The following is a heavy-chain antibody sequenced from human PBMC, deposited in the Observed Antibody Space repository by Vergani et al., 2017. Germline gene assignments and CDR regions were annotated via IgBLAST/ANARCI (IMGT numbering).Heavy chain of an antibody. D-gene: IGHD6-13*01. CDR3: AIDPLYSTTWPFLLLDMDV. V-gene: IGHV4-61*02. CDR1: GGSISSGSYY. CDR2: FYTGGVT. Sequence: QVQLQESGPGLVRPSQTLSLTCTVSGGSISSGSYYWSWFRQPAGKGLEWIGRFYTGGVTSYNPSLKSRVTISVDTSKNQFSLQLSSVTAADTAVYYCAIDPLYSTTWPFLLLDMDVWGQGTTVTVSS. J-gene: IGHJ6*02.